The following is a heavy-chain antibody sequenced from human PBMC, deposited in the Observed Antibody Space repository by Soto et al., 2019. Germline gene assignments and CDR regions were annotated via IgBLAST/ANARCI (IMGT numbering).Heavy chain of an antibody. V-gene: IGHV4-59*01. CDR2: IYYSGST. Sequence: SETLSLTCTVSGGSISSYYWSWIRQPPGKGLEWIGYIYYSGSTNYNPSLKSRVTISVDTSKNQFSLKLSSVTAADTAVYYCARSNWNYEVDYWGQGTLVTVSS. J-gene: IGHJ4*02. CDR3: ARSNWNYEVDY. CDR1: GGSISSYY. D-gene: IGHD1-7*01.